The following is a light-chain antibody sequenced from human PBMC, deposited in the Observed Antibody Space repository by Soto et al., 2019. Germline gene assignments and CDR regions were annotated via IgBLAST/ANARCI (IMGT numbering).Light chain of an antibody. J-gene: IGKJ1*01. V-gene: IGKV1-39*01. Sequence: DIQMTQSPSSLSASVGDRVTITCRASQSISSYLNWYQQKPGKAPKLLIYAASSLQSGVPSRFSGSGSGTDFTLTISSLPTEDFANYYCQQSYSPPRTFGQGTKVDI. CDR2: AAS. CDR1: QSISSY. CDR3: QQSYSPPRT.